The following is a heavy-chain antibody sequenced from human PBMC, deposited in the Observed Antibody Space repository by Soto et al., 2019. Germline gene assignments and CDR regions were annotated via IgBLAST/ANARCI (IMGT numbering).Heavy chain of an antibody. CDR3: ARGDTIFGVVIPPDY. CDR1: GASLSDNY. V-gene: IGHV4-30-4*08. J-gene: IGHJ4*02. D-gene: IGHD3-3*01. Sequence: PSETLSLTCAVYGASLSDNYCNWLRQPPGKGLEWIGYIYYSGSTYYNPSLKSRVTISVDTSKNQFSLKLSSVTAADTAVYYCARGDTIFGVVIPPDYWGQGTLVTVSS. CDR2: IYYSGST.